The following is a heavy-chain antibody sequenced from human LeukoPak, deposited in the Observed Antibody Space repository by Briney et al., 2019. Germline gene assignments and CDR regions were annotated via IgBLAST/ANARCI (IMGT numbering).Heavy chain of an antibody. V-gene: IGHV1-69*13. Sequence: GASVKVSCKASGGTFSNYAISWVRQAPGQGLEWMGGIIPIFGTAKCAQRFQGRVTITAVESTRTVYMELSSLRSDDTAVYYCARVLYYYDSSGLYYFDYWGQGTLVTVSS. CDR1: GGTFSNYA. CDR3: ARVLYYYDSSGLYYFDY. D-gene: IGHD3-22*01. CDR2: IIPIFGTA. J-gene: IGHJ4*02.